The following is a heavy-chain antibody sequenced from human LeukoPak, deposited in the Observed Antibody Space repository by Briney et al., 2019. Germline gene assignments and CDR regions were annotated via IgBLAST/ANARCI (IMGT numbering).Heavy chain of an antibody. CDR2: ISWNSGSI. CDR1: GFTLDDYA. D-gene: IGHD2-2*01. J-gene: IGHJ2*01. CDR3: AKEHCSSTSCSAPGWYFDL. V-gene: IGHV3-9*01. Sequence: GGSLRLSCAASGFTLDDYAMHWVRQAPGKGLEWVSGISWNSGSIGYADSVKGRFTISRDNAKNTLYLQMNSLRAEDTAVYYCAKEHCSSTSCSAPGWYFDLWGRGTLVTVSS.